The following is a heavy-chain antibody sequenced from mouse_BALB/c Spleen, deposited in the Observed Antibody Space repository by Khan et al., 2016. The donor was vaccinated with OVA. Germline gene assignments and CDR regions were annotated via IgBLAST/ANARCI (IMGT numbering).Heavy chain of an antibody. D-gene: IGHD2-3*01. CDR2: ISYSGGT. CDR1: GYSITSDYA. Sequence: VQLQQSGPGLVKPSQSLSLTCTVTGYSITSDYAWNWIRQFPGNKLEWMGYISYSGGTNYNPSLKSRISITRDTSKNQFFLQLNSVTTEDTATYYCARDGSRYNYAMDYWGQGTSVTVSS. J-gene: IGHJ4*01. CDR3: ARDGSRYNYAMDY. V-gene: IGHV3-2*02.